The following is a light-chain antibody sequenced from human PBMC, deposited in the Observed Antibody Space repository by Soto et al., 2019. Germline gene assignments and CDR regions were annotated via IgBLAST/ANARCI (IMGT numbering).Light chain of an antibody. CDR3: QQYNDWPPYT. CDR1: QSVRSY. V-gene: IGKV3-15*01. Sequence: EIVMTQSPATLSVSPGESATLSCRASQSVRSYLAWYQQKPGQAPRLLIYGASTRATGIPARFSGSGSGTELTLTISSLQSEDFAVYYCQQYNDWPPYTFGQGTKLEIK. J-gene: IGKJ2*01. CDR2: GAS.